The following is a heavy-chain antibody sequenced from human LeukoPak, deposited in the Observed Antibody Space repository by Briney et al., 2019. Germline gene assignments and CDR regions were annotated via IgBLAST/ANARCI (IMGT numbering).Heavy chain of an antibody. CDR1: GFTFSSYG. D-gene: IGHD3-22*01. J-gene: IGHJ4*02. CDR2: IWYDGTNK. V-gene: IGHV3-33*01. Sequence: SGGSPRLSCAASGFTFSSYGMHWVRQAPGKGLEWVAVIWYDGTNKYYVDSVKGRFTISRDNAKNTLYLQMNSLRAGDTAVYYCARAAYDSSGYLTLWGQGTQVTVSS. CDR3: ARAAYDSSGYLTL.